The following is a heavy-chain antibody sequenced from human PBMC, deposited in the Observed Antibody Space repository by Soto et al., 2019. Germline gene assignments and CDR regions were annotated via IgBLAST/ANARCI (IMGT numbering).Heavy chain of an antibody. CDR1: GYTFTSYD. Sequence: QVQLVQSGAEVKKRGASVKVSCKASGYTFTSYDINWVRQATGQGLEWMGWMNPNSGNTGYAQKFQGRVTMTRNTSISTAYMELSSLRSEDTAVYYCARGRRVAGDDHFDYWGQGTLVTVSS. V-gene: IGHV1-8*01. CDR2: MNPNSGNT. D-gene: IGHD6-19*01. CDR3: ARGRRVAGDDHFDY. J-gene: IGHJ4*02.